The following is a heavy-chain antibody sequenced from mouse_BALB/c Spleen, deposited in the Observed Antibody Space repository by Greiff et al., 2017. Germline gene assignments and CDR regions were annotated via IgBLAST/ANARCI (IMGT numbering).Heavy chain of an antibody. Sequence: VKLMESGPELVKPGASVKISCKASGYAFSSSWMTWVKQRPGQGLEWIGRIYPGDGDTNYNGKFKGKATLTADKSSSTAYMQLSSLTSVDSAVYFCARPAGSTMITAFDYWGQGTTLTVSS. V-gene: IGHV1-82*01. CDR1: GYAFSSSW. CDR3: ARPAGSTMITAFDY. D-gene: IGHD2-4*01. CDR2: IYPGDGDT. J-gene: IGHJ2*01.